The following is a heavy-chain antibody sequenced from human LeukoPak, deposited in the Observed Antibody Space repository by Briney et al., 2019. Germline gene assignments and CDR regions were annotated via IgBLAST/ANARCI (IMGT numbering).Heavy chain of an antibody. D-gene: IGHD3-16*02. CDR2: IRYDGSNK. CDR1: GFTFSSYG. J-gene: IGHJ4*02. V-gene: IGHV3-30*02. Sequence: GGSLRLSCAASGFTFSSYGMHWVRQAPGKGLEWVAFIRYDGSNKYYADSVKGRFTISRDNAKNSLYLQMNSLRAEDTALYYCARAHDYVWGSYRTYYFDYWGQGTLVTVSS. CDR3: ARAHDYVWGSYRTYYFDY.